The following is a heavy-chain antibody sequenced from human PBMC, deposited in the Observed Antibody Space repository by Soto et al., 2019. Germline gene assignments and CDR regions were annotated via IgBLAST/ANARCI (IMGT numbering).Heavy chain of an antibody. Sequence: GGSLRLSCAASGFTFSNAWMSWVRQAPGKGLEGVGRIKSKTDGGTTDYAAPVKGRFTVSRDDSKNTMYMQINSLKTEDTAVYYCTTPTHYDFWSGYSNDAFDIWGQGTMVTVS. CDR1: GFTFSNAW. D-gene: IGHD3-3*01. V-gene: IGHV3-15*01. J-gene: IGHJ3*02. CDR3: TTPTHYDFWSGYSNDAFDI. CDR2: IKSKTDGGTT.